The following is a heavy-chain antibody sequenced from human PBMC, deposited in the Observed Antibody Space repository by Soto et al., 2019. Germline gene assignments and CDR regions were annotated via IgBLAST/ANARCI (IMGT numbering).Heavy chain of an antibody. D-gene: IGHD3-10*01. Sequence: GGSLRLSCAASGFTFSDYYMSWIRQAPGKGLEWVSYISSSGSTIYYADSVKGRFTISRDNAKNSLYLQMNSLRAEDTAVYYCARDRTMVRGVTTYYYYYMDVWGKGTTVTVSS. CDR3: ARDRTMVRGVTTYYYYYMDV. V-gene: IGHV3-11*01. CDR1: GFTFSDYY. CDR2: ISSSGSTI. J-gene: IGHJ6*03.